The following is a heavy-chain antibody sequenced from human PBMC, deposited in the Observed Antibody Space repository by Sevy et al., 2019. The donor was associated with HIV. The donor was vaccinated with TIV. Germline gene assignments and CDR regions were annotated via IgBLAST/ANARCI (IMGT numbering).Heavy chain of an antibody. CDR1: GGSISSSSYY. CDR3: ARHVRPSNYYDSSRGTDY. J-gene: IGHJ4*02. CDR2: ISYSRST. V-gene: IGHV4-39*01. D-gene: IGHD3-22*01. Sequence: SETLSLTCTVSGGSISSSSYYWGWIRQPPGKGLEWIGSISYSRSTYYNPSLKSRVTISVDTSKNQFSLKLSSVTAADTAVYYCARHVRPSNYYDSSRGTDYWGQGTLVTVSS.